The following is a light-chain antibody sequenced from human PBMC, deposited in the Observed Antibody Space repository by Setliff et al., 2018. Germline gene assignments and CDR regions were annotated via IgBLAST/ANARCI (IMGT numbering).Light chain of an antibody. CDR2: EGN. Sequence: QSALAQPPSASGSPGQSVTISCTGTSSDVGGNNHVSWYQHYPGKAPKLMIFEGNKRPSGVPDRFSGTKSGNTASLTVSGLQAEDEAEYYCSSYAGNYIYVLGTGTKV. V-gene: IGLV2-8*01. CDR3: SSYAGNYIYV. J-gene: IGLJ1*01. CDR1: SSDVGGNNH.